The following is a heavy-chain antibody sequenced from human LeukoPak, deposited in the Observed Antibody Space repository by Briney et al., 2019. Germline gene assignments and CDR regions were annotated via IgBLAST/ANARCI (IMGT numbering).Heavy chain of an antibody. D-gene: IGHD3-9*01. CDR1: GGSLSSYY. CDR2: IYYSGST. V-gene: IGHV4-39*01. CDR3: ARHLDGWSASYYFDY. Sequence: SETLSLTCTVSGGSLSSYYWGWIRQPPGKGLEWIGSIYYSGSTYYNPSLKSRVTISVDTSKNQFSLKLSSVTAADTAVYYCARHLDGWSASYYFDYWGQGTLVTVSS. J-gene: IGHJ4*02.